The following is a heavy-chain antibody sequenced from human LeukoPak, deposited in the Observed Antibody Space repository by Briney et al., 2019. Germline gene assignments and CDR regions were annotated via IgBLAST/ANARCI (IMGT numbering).Heavy chain of an antibody. V-gene: IGHV3-66*04. D-gene: IGHD6-13*01. CDR2: IYSGGST. Sequence: PGGSVRLSCAASGFTVSSNYMSWVRQSPGKGLEWVSVIYSGGSTYYADSVKGRFTISRDNSKNTLYLQMNSLRAEDTAVYYCAGPRIAAAGWTDYWGQGTLVTVSS. J-gene: IGHJ4*02. CDR1: GFTVSSNY. CDR3: AGPRIAAAGWTDY.